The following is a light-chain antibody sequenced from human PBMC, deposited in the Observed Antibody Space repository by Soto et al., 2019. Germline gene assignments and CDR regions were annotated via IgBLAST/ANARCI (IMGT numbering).Light chain of an antibody. CDR3: QQYSKSPLT. CDR1: LTVSDNY. Sequence: EIVLTQSPGTLSLSPGERATLSCRSSLTVSDNYLAWYQQKAGQAPRLVIYGASSRATGIPDRFSASGSGTDFTLTISRLEPEDFAVYYCQQYSKSPLTFGQGTKV. V-gene: IGKV3-20*01. CDR2: GAS. J-gene: IGKJ1*01.